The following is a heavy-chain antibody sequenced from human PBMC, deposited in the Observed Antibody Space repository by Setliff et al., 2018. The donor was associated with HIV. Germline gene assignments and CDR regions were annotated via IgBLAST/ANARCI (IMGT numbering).Heavy chain of an antibody. V-gene: IGHV3-30*18. CDR2: ISYNGNTK. Sequence: GESLKISCAASGFTFSDYGMHWVRQAPGKGLEWLTLISYNGNTKKYVDSVRGRFTISRDNSKNTVYLQMNSLRAEDTAVYYCAKGRHHDSSGYYRGCFHSWGQGTLVTVSS. CDR1: GFTFSDYG. J-gene: IGHJ1*01. CDR3: AKGRHHDSSGYYRGCFHS. D-gene: IGHD3-22*01.